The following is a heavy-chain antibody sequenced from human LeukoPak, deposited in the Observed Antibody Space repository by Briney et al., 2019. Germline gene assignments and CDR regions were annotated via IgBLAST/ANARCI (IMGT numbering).Heavy chain of an antibody. V-gene: IGHV3-30-3*01. J-gene: IGHJ4*02. CDR1: GFTFSSYA. CDR2: ISYDGSNK. Sequence: GGSLRLSCAASGFTFSSYAMHWVRQAPGKGLEWVAVISYDGSNKYYADSVKGRFTISRDNSKNTLYLQMNSLRAEDTAVYYCASITPYGDYSDYWGQGTLVTVSS. CDR3: ASITPYGDYSDY. D-gene: IGHD4-17*01.